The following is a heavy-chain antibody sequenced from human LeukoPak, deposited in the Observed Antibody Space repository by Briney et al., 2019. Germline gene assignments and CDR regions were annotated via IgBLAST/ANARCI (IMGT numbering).Heavy chain of an antibody. CDR1: GYTFTDYY. Sequence: ASVKVSCKASGYTFTDYYMHWVRQAPGQGLEWMGWINPNSGGTNYAQKFQGRVTMTRDTSISTAYMELSRLRSDDTAVYFCARDFLTYSGSYWGQGTLVTVSS. V-gene: IGHV1-2*02. D-gene: IGHD1-26*01. J-gene: IGHJ4*02. CDR3: ARDFLTYSGSY. CDR2: INPNSGGT.